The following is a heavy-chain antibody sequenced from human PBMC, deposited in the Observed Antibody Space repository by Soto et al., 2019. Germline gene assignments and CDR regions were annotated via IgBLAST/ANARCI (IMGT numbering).Heavy chain of an antibody. CDR3: ARNRYGTRYYSYYGMDV. J-gene: IGHJ6*02. CDR1: GGTFSSYA. V-gene: IGHV1-69*01. CDR2: IIPIFGTA. Sequence: QVQLVQSGAEVKKPGSSVKVSCKASGGTFSSYAISWVRQAPGQGLEWMGGIIPIFGTANYAQKFQGRVTITADESTSTAYMELSSLRSEDTAVYYCARNRYGTRYYSYYGMDVWGQGTTVTVSS. D-gene: IGHD3-16*01.